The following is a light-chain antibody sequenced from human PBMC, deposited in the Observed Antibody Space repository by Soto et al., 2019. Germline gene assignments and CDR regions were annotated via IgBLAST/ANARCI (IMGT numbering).Light chain of an antibody. CDR1: QNVSSNL. CDR2: GAS. J-gene: IGKJ1*01. CDR3: HQYDSSPWT. V-gene: IGKV3-20*01. Sequence: TVLTQSPGTLSLSPGERATLSCRASQNVSSNLLVWYQQHPGQAPRLLIYGASSRATGIPDRFSDSGSETDFTLTITRLESEDFAVYSCHQYDSSPWTFGQGTKVDNK.